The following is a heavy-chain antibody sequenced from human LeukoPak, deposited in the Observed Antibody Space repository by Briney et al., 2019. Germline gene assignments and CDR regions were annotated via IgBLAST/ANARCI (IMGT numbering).Heavy chain of an antibody. Sequence: GGSLRLSCATSTFTFSTYGMHWVRQAPGKGLEWVSGISASGGSTYYADSVKGRFTISRDNSKNTLYLQMNSLRGEDTAVYYCAKGQVAGPNWFDPWGQGTLVTVSS. CDR1: TFTFSTYG. CDR3: AKGQVAGPNWFDP. CDR2: ISASGGST. D-gene: IGHD6-19*01. V-gene: IGHV3-23*01. J-gene: IGHJ5*02.